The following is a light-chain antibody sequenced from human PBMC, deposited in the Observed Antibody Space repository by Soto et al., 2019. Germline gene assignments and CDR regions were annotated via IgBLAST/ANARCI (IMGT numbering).Light chain of an antibody. V-gene: IGKV3-20*01. Sequence: EIVLTQSPGTLSLSPGERATLSCRASQSVSSSYLAWYQQKPGQAPRLLIYGASSRATGIPDRFSGSGSGTDFTLTISRLELEDLAVYYCQQYGSSPPITFGQGTRLEIK. CDR3: QQYGSSPPIT. CDR1: QSVSSSY. CDR2: GAS. J-gene: IGKJ5*01.